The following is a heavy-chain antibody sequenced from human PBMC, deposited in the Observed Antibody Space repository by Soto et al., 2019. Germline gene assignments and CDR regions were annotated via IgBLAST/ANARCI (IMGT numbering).Heavy chain of an antibody. Sequence: QVQLVESGGGVVQPGRSLRLSCAASGFTFSSYGMHWVRQAPGKGLEWVAVISYDGSNKYYADSVKGRFTISRDNSKNTLYLQMNSLRAEDTAVYYCAKDKNYGYCSGGSCLYQDYYYGMDVWGQGTTVTVSS. V-gene: IGHV3-30*18. CDR1: GFTFSSYG. J-gene: IGHJ6*02. CDR3: AKDKNYGYCSGGSCLYQDYYYGMDV. CDR2: ISYDGSNK. D-gene: IGHD2-15*01.